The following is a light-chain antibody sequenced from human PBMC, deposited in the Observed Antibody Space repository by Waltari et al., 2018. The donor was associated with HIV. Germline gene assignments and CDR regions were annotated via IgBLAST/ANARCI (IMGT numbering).Light chain of an antibody. V-gene: IGLV3-10*01. Sequence: YELRQPPSVSVSPGQTATLTCYGDTLPKRNPYWYQQKSGQAPLLVIYDDNKRPSGIPDRFSGSTSGTMATLTVSRAQVEDEGDYYCYSTDTTGYERVFGGGTKLTVL. CDR1: TLPKRN. CDR2: DDN. CDR3: YSTDTTGYERV. J-gene: IGLJ3*02.